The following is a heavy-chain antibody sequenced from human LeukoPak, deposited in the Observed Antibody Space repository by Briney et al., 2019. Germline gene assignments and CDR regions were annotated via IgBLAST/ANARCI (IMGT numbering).Heavy chain of an antibody. D-gene: IGHD2-2*01. Sequence: GGSLRLSCAASGFTFSSYAISWVRQAPGKGLEWVSAISGSGGSTYYADSVKGRFTISRDNSKNTLYLQMNSLRAEDTAVYYCARGAMGYCSSTSCTPFDYWGQGTLVTVSS. V-gene: IGHV3-23*01. CDR2: ISGSGGST. CDR3: ARGAMGYCSSTSCTPFDY. J-gene: IGHJ4*02. CDR1: GFTFSSYA.